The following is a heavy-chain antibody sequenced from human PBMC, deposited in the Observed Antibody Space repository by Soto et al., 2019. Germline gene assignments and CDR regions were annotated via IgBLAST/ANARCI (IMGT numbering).Heavy chain of an antibody. J-gene: IGHJ3*02. V-gene: IGHV3-15*01. CDR2: IKSKTDGGTT. CDR1: GFTFSNAW. CDR3: TTDGFGGDAFDI. D-gene: IGHD2-15*01. Sequence: SGGSLRLSCAASGFTFSNAWMSWVRQAPGKGLEWVGRIKSKTDGGTTDYAAPVKGRFTISRDDSKNTLYLQMNSLKTEDTAVYYCTTDGFGGDAFDIWGQGTMVTVSS.